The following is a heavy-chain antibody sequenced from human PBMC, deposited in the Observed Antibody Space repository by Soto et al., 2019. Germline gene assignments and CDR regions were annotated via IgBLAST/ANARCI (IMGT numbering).Heavy chain of an antibody. J-gene: IGHJ4*02. D-gene: IGHD1-26*01. Sequence: EVQLVESGGGLVQPGGSLRLPCAASGFTFSSYSMNWVRQAPGKGLEWVSYISSSSSTIYYADSVKGRFTISRDNAKNSLYLQMNSLRDEDTSAYYCAREAWIVGATNAGGGFDYWGPGILVTVSS. V-gene: IGHV3-48*02. CDR2: ISSSSSTI. CDR3: AREAWIVGATNAGGGFDY. CDR1: GFTFSSYS.